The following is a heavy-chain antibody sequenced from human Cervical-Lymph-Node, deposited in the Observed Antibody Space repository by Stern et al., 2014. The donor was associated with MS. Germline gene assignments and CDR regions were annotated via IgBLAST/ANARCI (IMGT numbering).Heavy chain of an antibody. D-gene: IGHD4-17*01. CDR1: GFSFSTSGMS. CDR2: IGWNDDK. J-gene: IGHJ6*02. V-gene: IGHV2-70*01. CDR3: ARIPLGDYEGGYYGMDV. Sequence: QVTLRESGPALVKPTQTLTLTCTFSGFSFSTSGMSVSWIRQPPGKALEWLALIGWNDDKYYSTSLKTRLTISKDTSKNQVVLTMTNMDPVDTATYYCARIPLGDYEGGYYGMDVWGQGTTVTVSS.